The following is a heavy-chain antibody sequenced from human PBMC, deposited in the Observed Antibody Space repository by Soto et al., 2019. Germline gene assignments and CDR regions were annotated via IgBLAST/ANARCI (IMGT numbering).Heavy chain of an antibody. Sequence: GASVKVSCKTSGYTFTGHYIHWVRQAPQQGPEWMGEIGPESGATRYEEKFRGRVTMTMDTSITKVYMELRNLSPDDTAVYYCGRGRSGQIVIFYWGQGTPVTVSS. V-gene: IGHV1-2*02. D-gene: IGHD1-26*01. CDR2: IGPESGAT. CDR1: GYTFTGHY. CDR3: GRGRSGQIVIFY. J-gene: IGHJ4*02.